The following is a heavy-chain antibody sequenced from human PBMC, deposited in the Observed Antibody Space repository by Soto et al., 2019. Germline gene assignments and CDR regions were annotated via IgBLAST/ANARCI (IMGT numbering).Heavy chain of an antibody. CDR3: AHRVTYYYDSSGYYWFDP. V-gene: IGHV2-5*01. D-gene: IGHD3-22*01. CDR1: GFSLSTSGVG. J-gene: IGHJ5*02. CDR2: IYWNDDK. Sequence: SGPTLVNPTPTLTLTCTFSGFSLSTSGVGVGWIRQPPGKALEWLALIYWNDDKRYSPSLQSRLTITKDTSKNQVVLTMTNMDPVDTATYYCAHRVTYYYDSSGYYWFDPWGQGTLVTVSS.